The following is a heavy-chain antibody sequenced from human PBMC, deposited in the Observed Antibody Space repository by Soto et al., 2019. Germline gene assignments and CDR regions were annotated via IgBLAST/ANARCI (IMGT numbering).Heavy chain of an antibody. CDR1: GASIGSVY. J-gene: IGHJ6*02. V-gene: IGHV4-4*07. D-gene: IGHD1-26*01. CDR3: ARDLSGTGLDV. CDR2: VYSTGRA. Sequence: QVQLHESGPGLVKPSETLSLTCNVSGASIGSVYWSWIRQSAGKGLEWIGRVYSTGRATYNPALKGRVTIALDRSNNQISLEMKSVTAADTAVYFCARDLSGTGLDVWGRGTTVSVSS.